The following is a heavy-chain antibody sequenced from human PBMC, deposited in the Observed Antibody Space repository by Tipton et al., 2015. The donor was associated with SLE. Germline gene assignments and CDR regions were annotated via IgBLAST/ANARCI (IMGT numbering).Heavy chain of an antibody. CDR3: ARGKYSGTYYHYYGMDV. D-gene: IGHD1-26*01. Sequence: QLVQSGAEVKKPGASVRVSCKASGYTFTNFDINWVRQATGQGLEWVGWMNPSSGYTDYGQKFQGRVTMTRDTSMSTAYLELSSLRSDDTAVYYCARGKYSGTYYHYYGMDVWGQGTTVSVSS. CDR2: MNPSSGYT. CDR1: GYTFTNFD. V-gene: IGHV1-8*01. J-gene: IGHJ6*02.